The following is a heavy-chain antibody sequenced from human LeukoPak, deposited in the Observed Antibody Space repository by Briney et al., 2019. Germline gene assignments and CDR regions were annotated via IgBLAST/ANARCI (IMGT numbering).Heavy chain of an antibody. J-gene: IGHJ4*02. Sequence: LETLSLTCTVSGGSISSSSYYWGWIRQPPGKGLEWIGSIYYSGSTYYNPSLKSRVTISVDTSKNQFSLKLSSVTAADTAVYYCARPNDSSGYYYDPFDYWGQGTLVTVSS. CDR1: GGSISSSSYY. D-gene: IGHD3-22*01. CDR3: ARPNDSSGYYYDPFDY. CDR2: IYYSGST. V-gene: IGHV4-39*01.